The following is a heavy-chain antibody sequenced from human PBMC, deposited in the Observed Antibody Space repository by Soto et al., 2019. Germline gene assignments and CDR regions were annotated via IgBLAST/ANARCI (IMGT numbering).Heavy chain of an antibody. Sequence: EVQLVESGGGLVQPGGSLRLSCAASGFTFSSYSMNWVRQAPGKGLEWVSYISSSSSTIYYADSVKGRFTISRDNAKNSLYLQMNSLRAEDTAVYYCARVPQDASIVVVPAASNWGQGTLVTVSS. D-gene: IGHD2-2*01. CDR1: GFTFSSYS. J-gene: IGHJ4*02. CDR2: ISSSSSTI. CDR3: ARVPQDASIVVVPAASN. V-gene: IGHV3-48*01.